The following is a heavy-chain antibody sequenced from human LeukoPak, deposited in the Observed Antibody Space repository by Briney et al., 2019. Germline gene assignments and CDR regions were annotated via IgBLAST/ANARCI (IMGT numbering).Heavy chain of an antibody. CDR3: AKDGAQYSSGPECDP. Sequence: GGSLRLSCAASGLHFSGTATSWVRQAPGKGLEWVSAISHDGMNAYYADSVKGRFTISRDNSKKTVSLEMSSLTAADTGVYYCAKDGAQYSSGPECDPRGQGALVTVSP. D-gene: IGHD6-19*01. CDR2: ISHDGMNA. V-gene: IGHV3-23*01. CDR1: GLHFSGTA. J-gene: IGHJ5*02.